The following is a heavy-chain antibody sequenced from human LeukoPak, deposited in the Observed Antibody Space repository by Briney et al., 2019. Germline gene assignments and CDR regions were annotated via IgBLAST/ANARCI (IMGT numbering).Heavy chain of an antibody. Sequence: GGSLRLSCAASGFTFSNHGMDWVRQAPGKGLEWVSAISGSGGSTYYADSVKGRFTTSRDNSKNTLYLQMNSLRAEDTAVYYCAKDHRAYCGGDCVDFDYWGQGTLVTVSS. CDR3: AKDHRAYCGGDCVDFDY. V-gene: IGHV3-23*01. CDR1: GFTFSNHG. J-gene: IGHJ4*02. D-gene: IGHD2-21*02. CDR2: ISGSGGST.